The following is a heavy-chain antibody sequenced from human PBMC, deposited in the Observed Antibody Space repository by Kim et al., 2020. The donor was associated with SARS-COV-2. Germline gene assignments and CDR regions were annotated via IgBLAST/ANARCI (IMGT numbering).Heavy chain of an antibody. V-gene: IGHV3-21*01. CDR3: ARGGSAAAGNYWFDP. Sequence: DSVKGRFTISRDNAKNSLYLQMNSLRAEDTAVYYCARGGSAAAGNYWFDPWGQGTLVTVSS. D-gene: IGHD6-13*01. J-gene: IGHJ5*02.